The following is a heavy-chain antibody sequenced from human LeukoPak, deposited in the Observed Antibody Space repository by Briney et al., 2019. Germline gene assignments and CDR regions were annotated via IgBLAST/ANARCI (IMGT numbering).Heavy chain of an antibody. CDR3: ARDNPRTTGYSSGSTFDF. J-gene: IGHJ4*02. CDR1: GGSLSTTSW. CDR2: VYHSGGGSK. D-gene: IGHD6-19*01. Sequence: SGTLSLTCAVSGGSLSTTSWWVWLRQPPGKGLEWIGEVYHSGGGSKNYNPSLKSRATISIDTSRNQFSLNLRSVTAADTAVYFCARDNPRTTGYSSGSTFDFWGQGILVTVSS. V-gene: IGHV4-4*02.